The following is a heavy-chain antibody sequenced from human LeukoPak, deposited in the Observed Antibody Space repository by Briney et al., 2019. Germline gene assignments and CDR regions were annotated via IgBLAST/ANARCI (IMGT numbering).Heavy chain of an antibody. D-gene: IGHD3-10*01. J-gene: IGHJ4*02. CDR3: ARHTYYYGSGSYLDY. Sequence: KSSETLSLTCTVSGGSISSYYWSWIRQPPGKGLEWIGYIYYSGSTNYNPSLKSRVTISVDTSKNQFSLKLSSVTAADTAVYYCARHTYYYGSGSYLDYWGQGTLVTVSS. V-gene: IGHV4-59*08. CDR1: GGSISSYY. CDR2: IYYSGST.